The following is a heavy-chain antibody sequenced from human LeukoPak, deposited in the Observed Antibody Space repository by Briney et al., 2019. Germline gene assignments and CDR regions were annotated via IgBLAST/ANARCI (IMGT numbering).Heavy chain of an antibody. D-gene: IGHD3-10*01. V-gene: IGHV3-53*01. CDR3: AKSYYYGSGSSPFGY. Sequence: PGGSLRLSCAASGFNVRSTYMSWVRQAPGKGLEWVSVIYSGGTTYNADSVKGRFTISRDNSKNMLYLQMNSLRAEDTAVYYCAKSYYYGSGSSPFGYWGQGTLVTVSS. CDR2: IYSGGTT. CDR1: GFNVRSTY. J-gene: IGHJ4*02.